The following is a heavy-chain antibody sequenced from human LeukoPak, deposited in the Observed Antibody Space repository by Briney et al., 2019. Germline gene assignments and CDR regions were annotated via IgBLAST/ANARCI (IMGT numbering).Heavy chain of an antibody. V-gene: IGHV4-61*01. D-gene: IGHD4-11*01. Sequence: PSETLSLTCTVSGGSVSSGSYYWSWIRQPPGKGLEWIGYIYYSGSTNYNPSLKSRVTISVDTSKNQFSLKLSSVTAADTAVYYCARDLSGVTTDYYYYGMDVWGQGTTVTVSS. CDR1: GGSVSSGSYY. CDR2: IYYSGST. CDR3: ARDLSGVTTDYYYYGMDV. J-gene: IGHJ6*02.